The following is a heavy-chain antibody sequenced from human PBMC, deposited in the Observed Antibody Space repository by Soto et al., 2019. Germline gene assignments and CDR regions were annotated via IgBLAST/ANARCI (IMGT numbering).Heavy chain of an antibody. CDR3: ARVSYYYDSSGSLVNYYYYGMDV. D-gene: IGHD3-22*01. CDR1: GGSISSSNW. CDR2: IYHSGST. V-gene: IGHV4-4*02. Sequence: PSETLSLTCAVSGGSISSSNWWSWIRQPPGKGMEWMGEIYHSGSTNYNPSLKSRVTISVDKSKTQFSLKLSSLTAADTAVYYCARVSYYYDSSGSLVNYYYYGMDVWGQGTTVTVSS. J-gene: IGHJ6*02.